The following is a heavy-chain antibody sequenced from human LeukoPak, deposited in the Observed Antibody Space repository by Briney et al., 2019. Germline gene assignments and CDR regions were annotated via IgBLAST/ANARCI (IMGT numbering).Heavy chain of an antibody. J-gene: IGHJ3*02. V-gene: IGHV1-69*13. CDR2: IIPIFGTA. Sequence: SVKVSCKASGGTFSSHAISWVRQAPGQGLEWMGGIIPIFGTANYAQKFQGRVTITADESTSTAYMELSSLRSEDTAVYYCARAEIGEYYYDSSGYYPRGAFDIWGQGTMVTVSS. CDR3: ARAEIGEYYYDSSGYYPRGAFDI. CDR1: GGTFSSHA. D-gene: IGHD3-22*01.